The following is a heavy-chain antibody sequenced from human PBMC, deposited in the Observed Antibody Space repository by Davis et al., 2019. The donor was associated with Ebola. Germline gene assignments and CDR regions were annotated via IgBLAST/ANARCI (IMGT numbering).Heavy chain of an antibody. D-gene: IGHD1-26*01. Sequence: AASVKVSCKASGYTFTSYDINWVRQATGQGLEWVGWMNPNSGNTGYAQKFQGRVTMTRNTSISTAYMELSSLRSEDTAVYYCARVYKRGIVGATGYWGQGTLVTVSS. CDR1: GYTFTSYD. CDR2: MNPNSGNT. J-gene: IGHJ4*02. CDR3: ARVYKRGIVGATGY. V-gene: IGHV1-8*01.